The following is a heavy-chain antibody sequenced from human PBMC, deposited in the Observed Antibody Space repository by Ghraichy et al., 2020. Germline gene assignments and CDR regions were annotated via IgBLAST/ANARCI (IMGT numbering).Heavy chain of an antibody. V-gene: IGHV3-23*01. CDR2: ISDSGGST. J-gene: IGHJ4*02. Sequence: GESLNISCAASGFTFSSYAMTWVRQAPGKGLEWVSAISDSGGSTFYADSVKGRFTISRDNSKNTLYLQMNSLRAEDTAVYSCAKHYDSSGYYFDYWGQGTLVTVSS. CDR3: AKHYDSSGYYFDY. CDR1: GFTFSSYA. D-gene: IGHD3-22*01.